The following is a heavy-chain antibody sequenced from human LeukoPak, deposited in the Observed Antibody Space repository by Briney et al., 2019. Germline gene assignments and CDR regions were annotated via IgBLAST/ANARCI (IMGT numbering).Heavy chain of an antibody. Sequence: PGGSLRLSCAASGFTFSSYSMNWVRQAPGKGLEWVSSISSSSSYIYYADSVKGRFTISRDNAKNSLYLQMNSLRAEDTAVYYCARVGETMVRGAIDYWGQGTPVTVSS. V-gene: IGHV3-21*01. CDR3: ARVGETMVRGAIDY. J-gene: IGHJ4*02. D-gene: IGHD3-10*01. CDR1: GFTFSSYS. CDR2: ISSSSSYI.